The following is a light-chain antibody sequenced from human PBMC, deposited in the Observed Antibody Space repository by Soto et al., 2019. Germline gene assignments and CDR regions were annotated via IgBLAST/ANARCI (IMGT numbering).Light chain of an antibody. CDR2: EVT. CDR3: SSYAGSSIFVV. V-gene: IGLV2-23*02. J-gene: IGLJ2*01. CDR1: SSDVGSYNL. Sequence: QSALTQPASVSGSPGQSITISCTGTSSDVGSYNLVSWYQHLPGKAPKLMIFEVTKRPSGVSTRFSGSKSGNTASLTISGIQAEDEADYYCSSYAGSSIFVVFGGGTKLTVL.